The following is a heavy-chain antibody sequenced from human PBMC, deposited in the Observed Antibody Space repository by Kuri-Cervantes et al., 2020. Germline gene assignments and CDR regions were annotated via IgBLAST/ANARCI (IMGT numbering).Heavy chain of an antibody. J-gene: IGHJ5*02. CDR1: GFTFSDYY. CDR2: ISSSGSTI. D-gene: IGHD6-13*01. V-gene: IGHV3-11*01. CDR3: AKMGDSSSWYGKFDP. Sequence: GGSLRLSCAASGFTFSDYYMSWIRQAPGKGLKWVSYISSSGSTIYYADSVKGRFTISRDNAKNSLYLQMNSLRAEDTAVYYCAKMGDSSSWYGKFDPWGQGTLVTVSS.